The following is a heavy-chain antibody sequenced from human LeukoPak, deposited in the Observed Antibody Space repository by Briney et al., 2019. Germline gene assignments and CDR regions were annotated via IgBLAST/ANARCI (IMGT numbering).Heavy chain of an antibody. V-gene: IGHV1-2*02. Sequence: ASVKVSCKASGYTFVGYYLHWVRQAPGQGLEWTAWIDPYTGNTHYAQKFQGRFTVTRDTSVSTTYMELSWLTSDDTARYYCAREYSASEHWGQGTLVTASS. D-gene: IGHD5-12*01. CDR1: GYTFVGYY. CDR3: AREYSASEH. J-gene: IGHJ4*02. CDR2: IDPYTGNT.